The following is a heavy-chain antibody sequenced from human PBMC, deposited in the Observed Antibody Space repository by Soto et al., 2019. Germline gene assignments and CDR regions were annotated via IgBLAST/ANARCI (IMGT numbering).Heavy chain of an antibody. CDR2: IKQDGSEK. CDR3: ARSLCIAAAGTNYYYGMDV. J-gene: IGHJ6*02. CDR1: GFTFSRYW. Sequence: GGSLRLSCAASGFTFSRYWMSWVRQAPGKGLEWVANIKQDGSEKYYVDSVKGRFTISRDNAKNSLYLQMNSLRAEDTAVYYCARSLCIAAAGTNYYYGMDVWGQGTTVTVSS. D-gene: IGHD6-13*01. V-gene: IGHV3-7*03.